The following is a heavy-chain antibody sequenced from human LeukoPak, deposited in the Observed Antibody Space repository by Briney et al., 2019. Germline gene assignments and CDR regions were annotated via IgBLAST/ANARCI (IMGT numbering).Heavy chain of an antibody. CDR2: ISYDGSNK. D-gene: IGHD6-25*01. V-gene: IGHV3-30*18. CDR1: GFTFSSYG. CDR3: AKAASNWFDP. J-gene: IGHJ5*02. Sequence: GGSLRLSCAASGFTFSSYGIHWVRRAPGKGLEWVAVISYDGSNKFYADSVKGRFTISRDNSNNTLYLQMDSLRVEDTAVYYCAKAASNWFDPWGQGTLVTVSS.